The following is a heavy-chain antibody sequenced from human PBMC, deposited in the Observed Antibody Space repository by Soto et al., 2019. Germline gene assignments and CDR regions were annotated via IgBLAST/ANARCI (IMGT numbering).Heavy chain of an antibody. CDR3: AGTDAVVPAASEGFDP. J-gene: IGHJ5*02. Sequence: QVQLVESGGGVVQPGRSMRLSCAASGFTFSSYGMHWVRQAPGKGLEWVAVIWYDGSNKYYADSVKGRFTISRDNSKNTLYLQMNSLKAEDKAVYYCAGTDAVVPAASEGFDPWGQGTLVNVSS. V-gene: IGHV3-33*01. D-gene: IGHD2-2*01. CDR1: GFTFSSYG. CDR2: IWYDGSNK.